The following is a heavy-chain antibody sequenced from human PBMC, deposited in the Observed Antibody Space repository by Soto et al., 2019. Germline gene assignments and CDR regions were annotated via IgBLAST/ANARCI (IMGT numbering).Heavy chain of an antibody. CDR2: IYYSGST. J-gene: IGHJ6*02. Sequence: PSETLSLTCTVSGGSISSGGYYWSWIRQHPGKGLEWIGYIYYSGSTYYNPSLKSRVTISVDTSKNQFSLKLSSVTAADTAVYYCARDGWSGTTEYYYGMDVWGQGTTVTVSS. CDR3: ARDGWSGTTEYYYGMDV. CDR1: GGSISSGGYY. D-gene: IGHD1-7*01. V-gene: IGHV4-31*03.